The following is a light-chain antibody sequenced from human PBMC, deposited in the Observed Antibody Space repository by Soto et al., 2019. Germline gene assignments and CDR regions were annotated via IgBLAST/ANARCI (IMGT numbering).Light chain of an antibody. CDR3: SSYAGITVV. V-gene: IGLV2-8*01. J-gene: IGLJ2*01. CDR2: EVS. Sequence: QSALTQPPSASGSPGQSVTISCTGTSSDVGGYNYVAWYQQHPGKAPKLMIYEVSKRPSGVPDRFSGSKSGNTASLTVSGLQAEYEADYYCSSYAGITVVFGGGTKLTVL. CDR1: SSDVGGYNY.